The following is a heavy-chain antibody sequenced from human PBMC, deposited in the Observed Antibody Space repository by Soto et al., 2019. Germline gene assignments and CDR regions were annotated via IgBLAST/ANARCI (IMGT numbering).Heavy chain of an antibody. J-gene: IGHJ4*02. V-gene: IGHV3-23*01. Sequence: GGSLRLSCAASGFTFSSYAMSWVRQAPGKGLEWVSAISGSGGSTYYADSVKGRFTISRDNSKNTLYLQMNSLRAEDTAVYYCAKSQLRYFDWLPPTFDYWGQGTLVTVSS. D-gene: IGHD3-9*01. CDR3: AKSQLRYFDWLPPTFDY. CDR1: GFTFSSYA. CDR2: ISGSGGST.